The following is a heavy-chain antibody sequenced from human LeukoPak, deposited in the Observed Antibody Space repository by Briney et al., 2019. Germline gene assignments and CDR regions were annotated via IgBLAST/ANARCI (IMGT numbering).Heavy chain of an antibody. CDR2: FDPGYVET. Sequence: GASVKVSCKVSGYALSESSIHWVRQTPGEGFEWMGGFDPGYVETTYAQKFRGRVTMTEDTSTDTAYMELINLRSDDTAVYYCVSDRSDGGYAESNGYPTFDLWGRGTLVTVSS. CDR1: GYALSESS. J-gene: IGHJ2*01. CDR3: VSDRSDGGYAESNGYPTFDL. D-gene: IGHD5-24*01. V-gene: IGHV1-24*01.